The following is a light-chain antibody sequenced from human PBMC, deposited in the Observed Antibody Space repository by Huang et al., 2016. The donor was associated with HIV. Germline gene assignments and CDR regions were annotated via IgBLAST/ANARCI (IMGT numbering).Light chain of an antibody. CDR2: AAS. CDR3: QQYKSYPFT. CDR1: QGIMNL. J-gene: IGKJ5*01. Sequence: DIQMTQSPSSLSASIGDRVTITCRASQGIMNLLAWIQQKPGKAPRSLIYAASSLRSGVPSNFSGSGSGTEFTLTINSLQPEDFATYYCQQYKSYPFTFGLGTRLEIK. V-gene: IGKV1-16*02.